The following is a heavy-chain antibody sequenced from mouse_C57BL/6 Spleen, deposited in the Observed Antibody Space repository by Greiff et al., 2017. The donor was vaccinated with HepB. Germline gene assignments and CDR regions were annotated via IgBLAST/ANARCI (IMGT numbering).Heavy chain of an antibody. CDR3: ARAWLRREGYYAMDY. CDR2: IWSDGST. Sequence: QVQLQQSGPGLVAPSQSLSITCTVSGFSLTSYGVHWVRQPPGKGLEWLVVIWSDGSTTYNSALKSRLSISKDNSKSQVFLKMNSLQTDDTAMYYCARAWLRREGYYAMDYWGQGTSVTVSS. V-gene: IGHV2-6*03. CDR1: GFSLTSYG. D-gene: IGHD2-2*01. J-gene: IGHJ4*01.